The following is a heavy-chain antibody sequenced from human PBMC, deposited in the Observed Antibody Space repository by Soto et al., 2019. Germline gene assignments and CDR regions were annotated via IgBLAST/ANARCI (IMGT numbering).Heavy chain of an antibody. D-gene: IGHD6-13*01. J-gene: IGHJ6*02. CDR3: STWSRYYGMDV. CDR1: GFTLSTYS. CDR2: ISTSRNYI. V-gene: IGHV3-21*01. Sequence: GGSLRLSCAASGFTLSTYSMNWVRQAPGKGLEWVSSISTSRNYIYYAGSVKGRFTISRDNAKNSLYLQMNSLRAEDTAVYYCSTWSRYYGMDVWGQGTKVTVSS.